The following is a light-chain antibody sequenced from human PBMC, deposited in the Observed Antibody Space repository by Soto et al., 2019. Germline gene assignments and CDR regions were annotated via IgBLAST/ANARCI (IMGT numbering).Light chain of an antibody. CDR1: QSISTY. Sequence: DIHMTQSPSSLSAAVGDRVTITCRASQSISTYLIWYQQXPGKAPXLXXYATSSLQNGVPSRFSGSGSGTDFILTISSLQPEDFANYYCQQSYSTPPGTFGQGTKVDI. J-gene: IGKJ1*01. CDR3: QQSYSTPPGT. V-gene: IGKV1-39*01. CDR2: ATS.